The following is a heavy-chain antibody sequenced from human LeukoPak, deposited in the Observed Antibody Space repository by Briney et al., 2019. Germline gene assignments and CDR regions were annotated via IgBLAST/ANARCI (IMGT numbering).Heavy chain of an antibody. CDR3: ARWYCSSITCYYDY. CDR2: ISATGGTI. CDR1: GFTFSSNG. J-gene: IGHJ4*02. Sequence: PGGSLRLSCAASGFTFSSNGMNWVRQAPGKGLEWVSYISATGGTIYYADSVKGRFTISRDNFQNTLFLQMNSLRVEDTAMYYCARWYCSSITCYYDYWGQGTLVTVSS. V-gene: IGHV3-48*01. D-gene: IGHD2-2*01.